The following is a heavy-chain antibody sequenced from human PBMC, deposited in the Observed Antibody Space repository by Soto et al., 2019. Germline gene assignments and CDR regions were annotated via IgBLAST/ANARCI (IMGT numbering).Heavy chain of an antibody. Sequence: QVQLQESGPGLEKPSQTMSLTCTVCGGSISSGDYYWSWIRQPPGKGLEWIGSIYYSGSTYYNPSLKSRVTISVDTSKNQFSLKLNSVTAADTAVYYCASRHSSPYFDYWGQGTLVTVSS. CDR3: ASRHSSPYFDY. J-gene: IGHJ4*02. CDR1: GGSISSGDYY. V-gene: IGHV4-30-4*01. CDR2: IYYSGST. D-gene: IGHD6-13*01.